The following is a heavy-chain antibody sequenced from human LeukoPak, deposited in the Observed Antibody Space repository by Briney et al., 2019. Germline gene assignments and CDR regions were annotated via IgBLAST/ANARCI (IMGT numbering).Heavy chain of an antibody. CDR1: GGSISSGDYY. Sequence: PSETLSLTCTVSGGSISSGDYYWSWIRQPPGKGLEWIGYIYYSGGTYSNPSLKTRATMSVDTSKNQFSRTLSSVTAPDTAVYYCARDRGGYGAQQDYWGQGTLVTASS. CDR3: ARDRGGYGAQQDY. D-gene: IGHD3-16*01. V-gene: IGHV4-30-4*08. J-gene: IGHJ4*02. CDR2: IYYSGGT.